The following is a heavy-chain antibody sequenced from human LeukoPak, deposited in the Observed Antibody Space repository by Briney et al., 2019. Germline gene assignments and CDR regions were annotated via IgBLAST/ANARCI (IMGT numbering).Heavy chain of an antibody. CDR3: AKGEMATMT. CDR1: GFTFSNYG. J-gene: IGHJ4*02. Sequence: GGSLRLSCAASGFTFSNYGMHWVRQAPGKGLEWVAVISYDGSNKYYADSVKGRFTISRDNSKNTLYLQMNSLRAEDTAVYYCAKGEMATMTWGQGTLVTVSS. V-gene: IGHV3-30*18. CDR2: ISYDGSNK. D-gene: IGHD5-24*01.